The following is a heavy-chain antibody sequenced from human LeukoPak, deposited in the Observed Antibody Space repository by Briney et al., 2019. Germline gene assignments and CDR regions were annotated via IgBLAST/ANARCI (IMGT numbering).Heavy chain of an antibody. CDR1: GYTFTGYY. Sequence: ASVKVSCKSSGYTFTGYYMHWVRQAPGQGLEWMGWINPNSGGTNCAHKFQGRVTMTRDTSFSTDYIELKRLMSDDTAVEFLARRRGTFDYWGQGTLVTVSS. D-gene: IGHD2-15*01. J-gene: IGHJ4*02. CDR3: ARRRGTFDY. V-gene: IGHV1-2*02. CDR2: INPNSGGT.